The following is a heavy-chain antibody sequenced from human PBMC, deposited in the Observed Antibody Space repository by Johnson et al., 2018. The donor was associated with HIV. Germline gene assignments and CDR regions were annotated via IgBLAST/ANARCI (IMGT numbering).Heavy chain of an antibody. CDR2: ISGSGGST. V-gene: IGHV3-53*01. D-gene: IGHD3/OR15-3a*01. J-gene: IGHJ3*02. Sequence: VQLVESGGGLIQPGGSLRLSCAASGFTVSSNYMTWVRQAPGKGLEWVSAISGSGGSTYYADSVKGRFTISRDNSKNTMYLQMNNLRAEDTAVYYCARDPGLYYDIWVSAFDIWGQGTMVTVSS. CDR1: GFTVSSNY. CDR3: ARDPGLYYDIWVSAFDI.